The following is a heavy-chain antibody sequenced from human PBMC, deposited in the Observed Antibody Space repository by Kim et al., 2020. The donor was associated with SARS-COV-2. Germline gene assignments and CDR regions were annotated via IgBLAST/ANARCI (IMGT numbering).Heavy chain of an antibody. J-gene: IGHJ4*02. CDR2: I. V-gene: IGHV3-21*01. Sequence: IYYADSGKGRFTISRDNAKNSLYLQMNSLRAEDTAVYYCARDSGVYYFDYWGQGTLVTVSS. CDR3: ARDSGVYYFDY. D-gene: IGHD7-27*01.